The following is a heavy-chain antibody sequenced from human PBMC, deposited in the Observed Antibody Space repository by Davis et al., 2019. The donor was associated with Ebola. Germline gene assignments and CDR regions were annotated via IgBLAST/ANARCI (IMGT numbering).Heavy chain of an antibody. V-gene: IGHV1-18*01. CDR3: ARDYVVVVPAASYYYYMDV. D-gene: IGHD2-2*01. CDR2: ISAYNGNT. CDR1: GYTFTSYG. Sequence: ASVKVSCKASGYTFTSYGISWVRQAPGQGLEWMGWISAYNGNTNYAQKLQGRVTMTTDTSTSTAYMELRSLRSDDTAVYYCARDYVVVVPAASYYYYMDVWGKGTTVTVSS. J-gene: IGHJ6*03.